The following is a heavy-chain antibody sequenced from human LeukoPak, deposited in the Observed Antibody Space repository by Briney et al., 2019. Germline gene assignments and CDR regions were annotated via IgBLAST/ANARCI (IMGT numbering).Heavy chain of an antibody. CDR3: AKDSAFYYIDV. V-gene: IGHV3-30*02. CDR1: GFTFNNYG. Sequence: GGSLRLSCAASGFTFNNYGMHWVRQAPGKGLEWVAFIRYNGNNQYYADSVKGRLTISRDNSKDTLYLQMNSLKGDDTAVYYCAKDSAFYYIDVWGKGTTVIISS. CDR2: IRYNGNNQ. J-gene: IGHJ6*03. D-gene: IGHD3-10*01.